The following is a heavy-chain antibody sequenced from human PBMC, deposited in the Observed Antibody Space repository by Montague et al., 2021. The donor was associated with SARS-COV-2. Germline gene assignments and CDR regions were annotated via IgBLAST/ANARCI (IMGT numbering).Heavy chain of an antibody. CDR3: ARGMIRGVTTPCDY. V-gene: IGHV4-39*02. Sequence: SETLSLTCSVASGSIISSGYYWGWIRQPPGKELEWIGNIYYSGTTXYKPSLQSRGTISVDTSKNHLSLRLSSVTAADTAVYFCARGMIRGVTTPCDYWGQGSQVTVSS. CDR1: SGSIISSGYY. CDR2: IYYSGTT. D-gene: IGHD3-10*01. J-gene: IGHJ4*02.